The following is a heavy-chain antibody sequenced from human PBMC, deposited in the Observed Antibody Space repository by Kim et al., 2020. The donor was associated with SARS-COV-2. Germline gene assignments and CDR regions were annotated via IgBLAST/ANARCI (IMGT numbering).Heavy chain of an antibody. Sequence: AVSVKSRITINPDTSKNQFSLQLNSVTPEDTAVYYCARVPYSSSSYWFDPWGQGTLVTVSS. V-gene: IGHV6-1*01. D-gene: IGHD6-6*01. CDR3: ARVPYSSSSYWFDP. J-gene: IGHJ5*02.